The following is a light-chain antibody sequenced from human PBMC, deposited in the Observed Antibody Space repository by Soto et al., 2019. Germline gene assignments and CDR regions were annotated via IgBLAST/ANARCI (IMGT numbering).Light chain of an antibody. CDR1: QSISSW. V-gene: IGKV1-5*01. CDR3: QQYNSYSKT. J-gene: IGKJ1*01. CDR2: DAS. Sequence: DIQMTHSPSTLSASVAHSVTITCRASQSISSWLAWYQQKPGKAPKLLIYDASSLESGVPSRFSGSGSGTEFTLTISSLQPDDFATYYCQQYNSYSKTFGQGTKVDIK.